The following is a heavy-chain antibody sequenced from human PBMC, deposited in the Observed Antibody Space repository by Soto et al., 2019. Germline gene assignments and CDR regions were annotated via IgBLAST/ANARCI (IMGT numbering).Heavy chain of an antibody. D-gene: IGHD5-12*01. CDR1: GFTFSSYW. CDR3: AREDIVATIYYYYYYGMDV. V-gene: IGHV3-7*05. CDR2: IKQDGSEK. J-gene: IGHJ6*02. Sequence: GGSLRLSCAASGFTFSSYWMSWVRQAPGKGLEWVANIKQDGSEKYYVDSVKGRFTISRDNAKNSLYLQMNSLRAEDTAVYYCAREDIVATIYYYYYYGMDVWGQGTTVTVSS.